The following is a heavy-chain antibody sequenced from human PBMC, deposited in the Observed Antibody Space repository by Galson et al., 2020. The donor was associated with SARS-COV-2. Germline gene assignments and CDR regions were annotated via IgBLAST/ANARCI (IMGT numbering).Heavy chain of an antibody. CDR3: AKGEEIAVALAFSLDS. D-gene: IGHD6-19*01. CDR2: ISGSGNST. V-gene: IGHV3-23*01. Sequence: GESLKISCAASGFTFSSYAMSWVRQAPGKGLEWVSAISGSGNSTYYADSVKGRFTISRDNSKKTLYLQMNSLRAEDTAVYYCAKGEEIAVALAFSLDSWGQGILVAVSS. J-gene: IGHJ4*02. CDR1: GFTFSSYA.